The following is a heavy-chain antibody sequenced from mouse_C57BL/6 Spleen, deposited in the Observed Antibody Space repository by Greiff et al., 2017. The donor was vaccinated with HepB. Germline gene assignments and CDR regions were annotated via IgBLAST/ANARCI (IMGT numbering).Heavy chain of an antibody. CDR2: IYPGDGDT. CDR1: GYAFSSSW. D-gene: IGHD3-2*02. J-gene: IGHJ3*01. CDR3: AGQLRLQAWFAY. V-gene: IGHV1-82*01. Sequence: VKLQQSGPELVKPGASVKISCKASGYAFSSSWMNWVKQRPGKGLEWIGRIYPGDGDTNYNGKFKGKATLTADKSSSTAYMQLSSLTSEDSAVYFCAGQLRLQAWFAYWGQGTLVTVSA.